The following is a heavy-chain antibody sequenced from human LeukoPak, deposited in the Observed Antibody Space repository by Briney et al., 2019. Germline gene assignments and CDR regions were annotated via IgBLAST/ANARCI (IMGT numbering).Heavy chain of an antibody. J-gene: IGHJ4*02. CDR3: ARDAAAAGTPYFDY. Sequence: GGSLRLSCAAPGIPFSSFGMHWLRQAPGKGLEWVAFIWYDGSNKYYADSVKGRFTISRDNSKNTLYLQMNSLRAEDTAVYYCARDAAAAGTPYFDYWGQGTLVTVSS. CDR2: IWYDGSNK. V-gene: IGHV3-33*01. D-gene: IGHD6-13*01. CDR1: GIPFSSFG.